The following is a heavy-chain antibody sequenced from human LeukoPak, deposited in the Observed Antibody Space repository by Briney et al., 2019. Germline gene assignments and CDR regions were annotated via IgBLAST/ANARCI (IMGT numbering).Heavy chain of an antibody. CDR1: GGSISRYY. D-gene: IGHD3-16*02. Sequence: SETLSLTCTVSGGSISRYYWSWIRQPPGKGLEWIGYIYYRGSTNYNPSLKSRVTISVDTSKNQFSLKLSSVTAADTAVYYCARGGNDYVWGSYRYTWDYYYGMDVWGQGTTVTVSS. CDR3: ARGGNDYVWGSYRYTWDYYYGMDV. V-gene: IGHV4-59*01. CDR2: IYYRGST. J-gene: IGHJ6*02.